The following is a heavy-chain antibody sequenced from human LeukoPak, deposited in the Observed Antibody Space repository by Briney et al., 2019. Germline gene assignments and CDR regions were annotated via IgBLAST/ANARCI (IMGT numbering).Heavy chain of an antibody. J-gene: IGHJ4*02. CDR2: ISGSGGST. CDR1: GFTFSSYA. D-gene: IGHD3-22*01. V-gene: IGHV3-23*01. CDR3: AKYPRSYYYDSSGYWGPDY. Sequence: PGGSLRLSCAASGFTFSSYAMSWVRQAPGKGLEWVSAISGSGGSTYYADSVKGRFTISRDNSKNTLYLQMNSLRAEDTAVYYCAKYPRSYYYDSSGYWGPDYWGQGTLVTVSS.